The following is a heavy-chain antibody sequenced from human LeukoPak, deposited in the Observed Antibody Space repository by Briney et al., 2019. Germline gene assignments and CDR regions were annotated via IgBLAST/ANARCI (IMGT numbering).Heavy chain of an antibody. D-gene: IGHD5-24*01. Sequence: SETLSLTCTVSGGSISSYYWSWIRQPPGKGLEWIGYIYYSGSTNYNPSLKSRVTISVDTSRNQFSLMVSSVTAADTAVYYCARQAPLERWLQTDAFDIWGQGTMVTVSS. J-gene: IGHJ3*02. CDR2: IYYSGST. CDR3: ARQAPLERWLQTDAFDI. CDR1: GGSISSYY. V-gene: IGHV4-59*08.